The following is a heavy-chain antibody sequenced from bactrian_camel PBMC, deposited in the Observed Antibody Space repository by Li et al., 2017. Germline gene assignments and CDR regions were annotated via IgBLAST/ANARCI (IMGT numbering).Heavy chain of an antibody. J-gene: IGHJ4*01. CDR2: IYIGGGAT. D-gene: IGHD2*01. V-gene: IGHV3S42*01. CDR1: GHTKYSNC. Sequence: VQLVESGGGSVETGGSLRLTCVFSGHTKYSNCMAWFRQTPGKEREGVAAIYIGGGATRYADSVQGRAIISQDSNMNAVHLEINDLKPGDTAMYYCAASDSGVAWWSLLDKESYQYWGQGTQVTVS. CDR3: AASDSGVAWWSLLDKESYQY.